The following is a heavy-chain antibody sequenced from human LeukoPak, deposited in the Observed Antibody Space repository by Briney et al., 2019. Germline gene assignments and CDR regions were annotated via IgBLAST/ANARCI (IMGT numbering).Heavy chain of an antibody. CDR2: ISSDGGQT. CDR1: GFSFGSYA. CDR3: ARDTGRTTGAPYTLKY. J-gene: IGHJ4*02. D-gene: IGHD1-1*01. Sequence: PGGSLRLSCAASGFSFGSYALHWVRQAPGKGLEWVAIISSDGGQTSYSDSVRGRFTISRDNSKSTIYLQVTSLRTEDTAVYYCARDTGRTTGAPYTLKYWGQGTLVTVSS. V-gene: IGHV3-30*01.